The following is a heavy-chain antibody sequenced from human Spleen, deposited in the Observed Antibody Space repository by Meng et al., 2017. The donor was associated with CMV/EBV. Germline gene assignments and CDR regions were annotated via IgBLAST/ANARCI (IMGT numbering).Heavy chain of an antibody. D-gene: IGHD4-17*01. Sequence: SCKASGFTFSSYAMHWVRQAPGKGLEWVAVISYDGSNKYYADSVKGRFTISRDNSKNTLYLQMNSLRAEDTAVYYCAREGTVNERPRYYYGMDVWGQGTTVTVSS. J-gene: IGHJ6*02. CDR2: ISYDGSNK. V-gene: IGHV3-30*04. CDR3: AREGTVNERPRYYYGMDV. CDR1: GFTFSSYA.